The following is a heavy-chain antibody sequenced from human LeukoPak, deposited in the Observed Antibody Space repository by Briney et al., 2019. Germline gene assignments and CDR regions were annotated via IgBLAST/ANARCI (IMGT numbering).Heavy chain of an antibody. D-gene: IGHD3-16*02. V-gene: IGHV3-23*01. CDR2: ISGSGGST. CDR3: AKGTQYDYVWGSYRLYFDY. Sequence: GGSLRLSCAASGFTFSSYAMSWVRQAPGKGLERVSAISGSGGSTYYADSVKGRFTISRDNSKNTLHLQMNSLRAEDTAVYYCAKGTQYDYVWGSYRLYFDYWGQGTLVTVSS. CDR1: GFTFSSYA. J-gene: IGHJ4*02.